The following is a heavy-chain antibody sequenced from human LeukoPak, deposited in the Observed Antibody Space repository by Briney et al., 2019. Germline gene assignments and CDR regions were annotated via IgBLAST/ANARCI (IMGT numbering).Heavy chain of an antibody. D-gene: IGHD3-22*01. CDR3: AITMIVVAQIDY. J-gene: IGHJ4*02. CDR2: IRYDGSNK. Sequence: GGSLRLSCAASGFTFSSYGMHWVRQAPGKGLEWVAFIRYDGSNKYYADSVKGRFTISRDNSKNTLYLQMNSLRAEDTAVYYCAITMIVVAQIDYWGQGTLVTVSS. CDR1: GFTFSSYG. V-gene: IGHV3-30*02.